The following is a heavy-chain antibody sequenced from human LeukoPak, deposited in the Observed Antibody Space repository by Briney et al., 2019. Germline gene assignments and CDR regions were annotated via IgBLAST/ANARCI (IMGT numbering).Heavy chain of an antibody. Sequence: PGGSLRLSCAASGFTFSSYWMSWVRQAPGKGLEWVANIKQDGSEKYYVDSVKGRFTISRDNAKNSLYLQMNSLRAADTAVYYCARDRRVYCSGGSCYSTLYYYGMDVWGQGTTVTVSS. D-gene: IGHD2-15*01. J-gene: IGHJ6*02. CDR2: IKQDGSEK. V-gene: IGHV3-7*01. CDR3: ARDRRVYCSGGSCYSTLYYYGMDV. CDR1: GFTFSSYW.